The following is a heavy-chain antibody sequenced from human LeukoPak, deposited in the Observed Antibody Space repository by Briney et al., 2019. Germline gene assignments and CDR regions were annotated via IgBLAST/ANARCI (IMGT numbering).Heavy chain of an antibody. CDR2: INPNSGGT. CDR1: GYTFNAYY. Sequence: GASVKVSCKASGYTFNAYYMYWVRQAPGQGLEWMGWINPNSGGTNYAQKFQGRVTMTRDTSISTAYMELSRLRSDDTAVYYCARADDDFWSGYSLLGDLYQDDYFDYWGQGTLVTVSS. V-gene: IGHV1-2*02. D-gene: IGHD3-3*01. J-gene: IGHJ4*02. CDR3: ARADDDFWSGYSLLGDLYQDDYFDY.